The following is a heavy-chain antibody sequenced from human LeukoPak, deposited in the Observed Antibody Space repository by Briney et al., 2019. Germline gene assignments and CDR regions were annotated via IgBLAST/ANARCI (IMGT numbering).Heavy chain of an antibody. CDR3: AKDPYCSGGTCYGMDV. V-gene: IGHV3-23*01. J-gene: IGHJ6*02. D-gene: IGHD2-15*01. CDR1: GFTFTNYP. Sequence: PGGSLRLSCAASGFTFTNYPMLWVRQPPGKGLEWVSTVSGSGGGTYCADSVKGRFTISRDNSMNTLYLQMNSLRAEDTAVYYCAKDPYCSGGTCYGMDVWGQGTTVTVSS. CDR2: VSGSGGGT.